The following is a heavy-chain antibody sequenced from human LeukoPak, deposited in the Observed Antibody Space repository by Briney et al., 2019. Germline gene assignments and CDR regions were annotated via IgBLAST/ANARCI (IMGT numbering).Heavy chain of an antibody. D-gene: IGHD3-22*01. V-gene: IGHV3-23*01. J-gene: IGHJ5*02. Sequence: GGSLRLSCAASGFIFNNYGLIWVRQAPGKGVEWVSAISNDGGGTQYADFVEGRFTISRDNSKNTLFLQMSSLRAQDTALYYCAKGSSGYFADLWGQGTLVTVSS. CDR1: GFIFNNYG. CDR3: AKGSSGYFADL. CDR2: ISNDGGGT.